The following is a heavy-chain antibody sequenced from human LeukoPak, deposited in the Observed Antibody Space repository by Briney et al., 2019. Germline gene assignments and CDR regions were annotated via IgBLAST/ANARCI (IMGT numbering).Heavy chain of an antibody. CDR2: ISYDGSNK. CDR1: GFSFSSYA. D-gene: IGHD2-2*01. CDR3: ARGYCSSTSCLWYFDY. Sequence: PGGSLRLSCAGSGFSFSSYAMHWVRQAPGKGLQWVAYISYDGSNKYYADSVKGRFTISRDNSKNTLYLQMNSLRAEDTAVYYCARGYCSSTSCLWYFDYWGQGTLVTVSS. V-gene: IGHV3-30-3*01. J-gene: IGHJ4*02.